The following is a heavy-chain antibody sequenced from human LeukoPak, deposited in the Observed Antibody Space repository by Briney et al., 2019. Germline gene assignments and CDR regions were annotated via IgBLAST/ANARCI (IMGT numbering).Heavy chain of an antibody. J-gene: IGHJ3*02. Sequence: PSETLSLTCAAYGGSFSGYYWSWIRQPPGKGLEWIGEINHSGSTNYNPSLKSRVTISVDTSKNQFSLKLSSVTAADTAVYYCASVVDTAMVTDAFDIWGQGTMVTVSS. D-gene: IGHD5-18*01. CDR2: INHSGST. CDR3: ASVVDTAMVTDAFDI. V-gene: IGHV4-34*01. CDR1: GGSFSGYY.